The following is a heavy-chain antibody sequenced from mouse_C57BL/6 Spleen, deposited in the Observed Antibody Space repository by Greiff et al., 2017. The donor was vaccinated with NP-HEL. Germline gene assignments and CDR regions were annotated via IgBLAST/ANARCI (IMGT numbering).Heavy chain of an antibody. D-gene: IGHD6-1*01. CDR1: GYTFTSSW. CDR3: ARVPDYDGMDY. Sequence: VQLQQSGAELVKPGASVKMSCKASGYTFTSSWITWVKQRPGQGLEWIGDIYPGSGSTNYNEKFKSKATLTVDTSSSTAYMQLSSLTSEDSAVYYCARVPDYDGMDYWGQGTSVTVSS. V-gene: IGHV1-55*01. J-gene: IGHJ4*01. CDR2: IYPGSGST.